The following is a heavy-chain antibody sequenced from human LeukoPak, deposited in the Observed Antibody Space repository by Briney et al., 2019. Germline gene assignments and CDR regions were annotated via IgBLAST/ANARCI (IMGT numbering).Heavy chain of an antibody. CDR2: IDTNTGNP. CDR1: GYTFTSYA. CDR3: AKGYYDSSGYSYYFDY. V-gene: IGHV7-4-1*02. J-gene: IGHJ4*02. D-gene: IGHD3-22*01. Sequence: GASVKVSCKASGYTFTSYAMNWVRQAPGQGLEWMGWIDTNTGNPTYAQGFTGRFVFFLDTSVSTAYLQISSLKAEDTAVYYCAKGYYDSSGYSYYFDYWGQGTLVTVSS.